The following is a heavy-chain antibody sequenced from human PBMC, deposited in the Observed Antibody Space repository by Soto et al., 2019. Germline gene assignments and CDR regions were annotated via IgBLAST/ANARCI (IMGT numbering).Heavy chain of an antibody. CDR2: ISGSGGRT. CDR1: GFPFSSYA. Sequence: GGSLGLSCVASGFPFSSYAMSWVRQTPGKGLEWVSGISGSGGRTYYADSVKGRFTISRDNSNNTLSLQMHILRVEDTAVYFCAKGGYYSLFDIWGQGTVVTVSS. CDR3: AKGGYYSLFDI. V-gene: IGHV3-23*01. J-gene: IGHJ3*02. D-gene: IGHD3-16*01.